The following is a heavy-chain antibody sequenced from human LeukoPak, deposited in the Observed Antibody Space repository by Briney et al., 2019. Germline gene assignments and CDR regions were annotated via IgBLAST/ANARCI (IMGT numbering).Heavy chain of an antibody. J-gene: IGHJ4*02. CDR1: GFTFSSYG. V-gene: IGHV3-33*01. Sequence: PVRSLRLSCAASGFTFSSYGMHWVRQAPGKGLEWVAVIWYDGSNKYYADSVKGRFTISRDNSKNTLYLQMNSLRAEDTAVYSCARAFGQQLVLDYWGQGTLVTVSS. CDR3: ARAFGQQLVLDY. CDR2: IWYDGSNK. D-gene: IGHD6-13*01.